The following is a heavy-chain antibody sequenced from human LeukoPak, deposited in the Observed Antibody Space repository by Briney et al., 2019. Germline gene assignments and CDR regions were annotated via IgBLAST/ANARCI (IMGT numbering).Heavy chain of an antibody. D-gene: IGHD6-13*01. J-gene: IGHJ4*02. Sequence: GGSLRLSCAASGFSFKNCWVHWVRQAPGKGLEWVSRIDNDGNTKYADSVKGRFTISRDNAKNTLYLQMNSLRAEDTAVYYCARDELAGQYWGQGTLVTVSS. CDR1: GFSFKNCW. CDR2: IDNDGNT. V-gene: IGHV3-74*03. CDR3: ARDELAGQY.